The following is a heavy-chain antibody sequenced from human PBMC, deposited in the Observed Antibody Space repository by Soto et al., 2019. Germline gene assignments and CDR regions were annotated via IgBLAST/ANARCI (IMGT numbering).Heavy chain of an antibody. J-gene: IGHJ5*02. Sequence: PGESLKISCKGSGYSFTSYWIGWVRQMPGKGLEWMGIIYPGDSDTRYSPSFQGQVTISADKSISTAYLQWSSLRADDTAVYYCAKSSRQYASAIQAFFDPWGLGTLVTVSS. D-gene: IGHD2-2*01. V-gene: IGHV5-51*01. CDR1: GYSFTSYW. CDR2: IYPGDSDT. CDR3: AKSSRQYASAIQAFFDP.